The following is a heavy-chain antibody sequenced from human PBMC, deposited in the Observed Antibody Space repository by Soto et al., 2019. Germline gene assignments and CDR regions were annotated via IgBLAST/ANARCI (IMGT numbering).Heavy chain of an antibody. CDR1: GGTFSSYA. D-gene: IGHD2-2*01. CDR3: ARSHGSSTSLEIYYYYYYGMDV. J-gene: IGHJ6*02. Sequence: QVQQVQSGAEVKKPGSSVKVSCKASGGTFSSYAISWVRQAPGQGLEWMGGIIPISDTTNYAQKFQGRVTITADESTSTAYMELSSLRSEDTAVYYCARSHGSSTSLEIYYYYYYGMDVWGQGTTVTVSS. CDR2: IIPISDTT. V-gene: IGHV1-69*01.